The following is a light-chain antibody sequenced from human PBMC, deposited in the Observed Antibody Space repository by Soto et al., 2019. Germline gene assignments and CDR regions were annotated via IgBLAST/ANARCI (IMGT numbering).Light chain of an antibody. CDR1: SSNIENNY. CDR3: GTWDSSLSIFV. CDR2: EDN. Sequence: QSVLTQPPSVSAAPGQRVTISCSGSSSNIENNYVSWYRQLPGTAPNLLIYEDNKRPSGIPDRFSGSKSGTSATLGITVLQAGDEADYYCGTWDSSLSIFVFGTGTKVAVL. J-gene: IGLJ1*01. V-gene: IGLV1-51*02.